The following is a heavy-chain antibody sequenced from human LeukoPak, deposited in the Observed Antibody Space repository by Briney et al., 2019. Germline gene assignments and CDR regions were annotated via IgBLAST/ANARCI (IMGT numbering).Heavy chain of an antibody. CDR2: MNPNSGNT. CDR1: GYTFTSYD. V-gene: IGHV1-8*03. D-gene: IGHD1-7*01. J-gene: IGHJ4*02. Sequence: GASVKVSCKASGYTFTSYDINWVRQATGQGLEWMGWMNPNSGNTGYAQKFQGRVTITRDTSICTAYMELSSLRSEDTAVYYCARGRGKLELYYFDYWGQGTLVTVSS. CDR3: ARGRGKLELYYFDY.